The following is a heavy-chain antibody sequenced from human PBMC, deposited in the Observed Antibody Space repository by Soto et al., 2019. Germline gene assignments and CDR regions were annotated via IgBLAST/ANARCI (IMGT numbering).Heavy chain of an antibody. J-gene: IGHJ3*02. CDR3: ASTYYDILTAYRSAFDI. D-gene: IGHD3-9*01. V-gene: IGHV3-30-3*01. CDR1: GFIFNNYA. Sequence: VQLVESGGGVVQPGRSLTLSCAASGFIFNNYAMHWVRQAPGKGLEWVTVISYDGSSKYYADSVKGRFTISRDNSRNTLYLQINSLRAEDTAVYYCASTYYDILTAYRSAFDIWGQGTMVTVSS. CDR2: ISYDGSSK.